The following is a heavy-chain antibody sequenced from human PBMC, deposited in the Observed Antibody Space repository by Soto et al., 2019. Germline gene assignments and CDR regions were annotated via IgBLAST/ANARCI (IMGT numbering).Heavy chain of an antibody. Sequence: EVQVVESGGGLVQPGRSLRLSCAASGFSFDDYAMHWVRQAPGKGLEWVSGISWNSGTIGYADSVKGRFTISRDNVKNSLYLPMNSLRAEDTALYYCAKSTGGTANGMGVWGQGTTVTVSS. J-gene: IGHJ6*02. CDR3: AKSTGGTANGMGV. D-gene: IGHD2-8*02. CDR1: GFSFDDYA. V-gene: IGHV3-9*01. CDR2: ISWNSGTI.